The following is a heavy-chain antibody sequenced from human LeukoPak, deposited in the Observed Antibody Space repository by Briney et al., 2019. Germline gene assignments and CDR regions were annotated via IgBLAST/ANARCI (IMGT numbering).Heavy chain of an antibody. V-gene: IGHV3-9*01. Sequence: PGGSLRLSCAASGVTFSDYAMNWVRQAPGGGLEWVSGISWNSGSIGYADSVKGRFTISRDNAKNSLYLQMNSLRAEDTALYYCAKAHERGHKNWFDPWGQGTLVTVSS. J-gene: IGHJ5*02. D-gene: IGHD5-12*01. CDR1: GVTFSDYA. CDR3: AKAHERGHKNWFDP. CDR2: ISWNSGSI.